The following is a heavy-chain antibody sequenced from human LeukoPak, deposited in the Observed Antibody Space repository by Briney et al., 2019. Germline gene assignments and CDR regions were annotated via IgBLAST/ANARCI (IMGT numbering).Heavy chain of an antibody. D-gene: IGHD3-22*01. V-gene: IGHV6-1*01. CDR3: AREDTSGYYSAFDY. Sequence: SQTLSLTCAISGDSVSSNSACWNWIRQSPSRGLEWLGRTYYRSKWYNDYAVSVKSRITINPDTPKNQFSLQLNSVTPEDTAVYYCAREDTSGYYSAFDYWGQGTLVTVSS. CDR1: GDSVSSNSAC. J-gene: IGHJ4*02. CDR2: TYYRSKWYN.